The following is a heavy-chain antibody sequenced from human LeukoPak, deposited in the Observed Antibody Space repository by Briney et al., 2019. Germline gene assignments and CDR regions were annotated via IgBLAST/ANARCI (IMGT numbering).Heavy chain of an antibody. J-gene: IGHJ6*02. CDR1: GFTVSSNY. V-gene: IGHV3-66*01. Sequence: PGGSLRLSCAAPGFTVSSNYMSWVRQAPGKGLEWVSVIYSGGSTYYADSVKGRFTISRDNSKNTLYLQMNSLRAEDTAVYYCARDRYYYGMDVWGQGTTVTVSS. CDR2: IYSGGST. CDR3: ARDRYYYGMDV.